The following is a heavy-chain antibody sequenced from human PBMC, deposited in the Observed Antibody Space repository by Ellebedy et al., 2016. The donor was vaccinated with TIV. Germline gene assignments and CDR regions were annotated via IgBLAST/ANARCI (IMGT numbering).Heavy chain of an antibody. V-gene: IGHV1-2*02. D-gene: IGHD4-23*01. Sequence: AASVKVSCKASGYTFTGYYIHWVRQAPGQGLEWMAWINPNNGDTAFVQSLQGRVTMTTDTSISTAYMELSSLTSDDTAIYFCARDPVGVGPAFDVWGQGTMVTVSS. J-gene: IGHJ3*01. CDR3: ARDPVGVGPAFDV. CDR2: INPNNGDT. CDR1: GYTFTGYY.